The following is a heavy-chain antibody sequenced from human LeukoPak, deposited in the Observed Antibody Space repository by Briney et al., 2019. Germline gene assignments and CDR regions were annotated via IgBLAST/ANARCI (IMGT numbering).Heavy chain of an antibody. CDR3: ARDRGEGYYFDY. V-gene: IGHV1-46*02. Sequence: GASVKVSCKASGYTFNSSYMHWVRQAPGQGLEWMGIINPSGGSTSYAQKFQGRLTMTRDTSTSTVYMELSSLRSEDTAVYYCARDRGEGYYFDYWGQGTLVTVSS. CDR2: INPSGGST. CDR1: GYTFNSSY. D-gene: IGHD3-10*01. J-gene: IGHJ4*02.